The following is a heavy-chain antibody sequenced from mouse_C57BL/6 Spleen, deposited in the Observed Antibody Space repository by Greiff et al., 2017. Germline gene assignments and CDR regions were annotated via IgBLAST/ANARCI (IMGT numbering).Heavy chain of an antibody. J-gene: IGHJ2*01. Sequence: QVQLQQPGAELVKPGASVKLSCKASGYTFTSYWMHWVKQRPGQGLEWIGMIHPNSGSTNYNEKFKSKATLTADKSSSTAYMQLNSLTSEDSAVYFCARSTTVEYYFDYWGQGTTLTVSS. CDR3: ARSTTVEYYFDY. D-gene: IGHD1-1*01. CDR1: GYTFTSYW. V-gene: IGHV1-64*01. CDR2: IHPNSGST.